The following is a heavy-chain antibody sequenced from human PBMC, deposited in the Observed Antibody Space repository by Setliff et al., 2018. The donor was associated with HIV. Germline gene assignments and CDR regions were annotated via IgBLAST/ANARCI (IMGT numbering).Heavy chain of an antibody. D-gene: IGHD3-10*01. CDR2: IIPILGTP. J-gene: IGHJ3*02. V-gene: IGHV1-69*10. CDR1: GGTVSNHA. Sequence: SVKVSCKASGGTVSNHAISWVRQDPGQGLEWMGGIIPILGTPNYALKFKGRVTIIADKSTGTVNMELSNLRSDDAAVYFCARDRTPLITPGDTKGFDIWGQGTMVTVSS. CDR3: ARDRTPLITPGDTKGFDI.